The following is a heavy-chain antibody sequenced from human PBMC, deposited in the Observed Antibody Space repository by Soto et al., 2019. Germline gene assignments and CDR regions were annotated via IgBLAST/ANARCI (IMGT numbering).Heavy chain of an antibody. CDR2: INPYTGGT. Sequence: GASVKVSCKASEYTFTGYYVLWVRQAPGQGPECMGWINPYTGGTNYAQKFQGRVTMTRDTSISTAYMGLSKLISDDTAVYYCATQFHHCGGDCYRGPYFGMDVWGQGTTVTVSS. J-gene: IGHJ6*02. V-gene: IGHV1-2*02. D-gene: IGHD2-21*02. CDR3: ATQFHHCGGDCYRGPYFGMDV. CDR1: EYTFTGYY.